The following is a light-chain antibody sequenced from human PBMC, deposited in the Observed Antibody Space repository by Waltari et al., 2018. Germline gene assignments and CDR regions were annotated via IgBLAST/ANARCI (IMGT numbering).Light chain of an antibody. CDR2: DAS. CDR1: QSISRY. J-gene: IGKJ1*01. CDR3: QKYGSLPAT. V-gene: IGKV3-20*01. Sequence: EIMLTQSPGTLSLSPGERATLPCRASQSISRYLAWYQKKPGQAPRLLIYDASTRATGIPDRFSGSGSGTDFSLTITRLEPEDFAVYYCQKYGSLPATFGQGTKVEIK.